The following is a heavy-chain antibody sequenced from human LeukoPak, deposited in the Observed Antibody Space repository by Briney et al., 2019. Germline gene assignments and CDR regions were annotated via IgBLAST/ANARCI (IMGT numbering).Heavy chain of an antibody. D-gene: IGHD6-13*01. J-gene: IGHJ5*02. CDR2: IYTSGST. V-gene: IGHV4-4*07. Sequence: SETLSLTCTVSGGSISSYYWSWIRQPAGKGLEWTGRIYTSGSTNYNPSLKSRVTMSLDTSKNQFSLKLSSVTAADTAVYYCARDLDSINWYGIPPGWFDPWGQGTLVTVSS. CDR3: ARDLDSINWYGIPPGWFDP. CDR1: GGSISSYY.